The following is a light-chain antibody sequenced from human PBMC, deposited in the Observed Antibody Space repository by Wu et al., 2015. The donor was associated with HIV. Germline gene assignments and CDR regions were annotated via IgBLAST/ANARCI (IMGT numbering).Light chain of an antibody. CDR3: QQYGSSRLT. Sequence: EIVLTQSPGTLSLSPGERATLSCRASQSVSSSYLAWYQQKPGQAPRLLIYGASSRATGIPDRFSGSGSGTDFTLTISRLEPEDFAVYYCQQYGSSRLT. CDR2: GAS. V-gene: IGKV3-20*01. J-gene: IGKJ4*01. CDR1: QSVSSSY.